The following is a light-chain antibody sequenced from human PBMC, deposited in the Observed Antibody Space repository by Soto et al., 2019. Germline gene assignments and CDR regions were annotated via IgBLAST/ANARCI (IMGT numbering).Light chain of an antibody. CDR3: NSYAGTVV. J-gene: IGLJ2*01. V-gene: IGLV2-8*01. CDR2: EVS. CDR1: SSDVGAYNY. Sequence: QSALTQPPSASGSPGQSVTISCTGTSSDVGAYNYVSWYQQHPGKAPKLMIYEVSKRPSGVPDRFSGSKSGNTASLTVSGVQAEDEADYYCNSYAGTVVFGGGTKLTVL.